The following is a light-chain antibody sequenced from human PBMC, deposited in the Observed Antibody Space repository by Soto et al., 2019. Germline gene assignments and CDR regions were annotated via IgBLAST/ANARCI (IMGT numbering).Light chain of an antibody. CDR2: GAS. Sequence: EIVLTQSPGPLSLSPGERATLSCRASQSVSSSYLAWYQQKPGQAPRLLIYGASSSATGIPGRFSGSGSGTDFTLTISRLEPDDVAVYYCQQYGSSPWTFVQGTKVEI. CDR3: QQYGSSPWT. CDR1: QSVSSSY. V-gene: IGKV3-20*01. J-gene: IGKJ1*01.